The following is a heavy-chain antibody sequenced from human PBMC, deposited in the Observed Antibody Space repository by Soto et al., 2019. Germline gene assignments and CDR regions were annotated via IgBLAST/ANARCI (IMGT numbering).Heavy chain of an antibody. Sequence: GGSLRLSCAASGFTLNSFFMHWVRHAPGKGLMWVSRISNDGSSTTYADSVKGRFTISRDNARNTLYLQMNSLRADDTAVYFCVRDQDSRGYYTFDYWGRGTLVTAPQ. V-gene: IGHV3-74*01. CDR2: ISNDGSST. CDR1: GFTLNSFF. J-gene: IGHJ4*02. D-gene: IGHD3-22*01. CDR3: VRDQDSRGYYTFDY.